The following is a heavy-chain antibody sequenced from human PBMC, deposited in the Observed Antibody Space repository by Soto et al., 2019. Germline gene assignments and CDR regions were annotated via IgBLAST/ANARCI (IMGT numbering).Heavy chain of an antibody. V-gene: IGHV4-59*01. J-gene: IGHJ3*02. CDR3: ARGYYDANGQSNTFDI. Sequence: SETLSLTCTVSGASIRSSYWSWIRQSPGKGLEWIGFVHHSGDTKTNPSLKSRVAILQDTSKNQFSLIVTSVTAADTAMYFCARGYYDANGQSNTFDIWGQGXMVTVSS. CDR1: GASIRSSY. CDR2: VHHSGDT. D-gene: IGHD3-22*01.